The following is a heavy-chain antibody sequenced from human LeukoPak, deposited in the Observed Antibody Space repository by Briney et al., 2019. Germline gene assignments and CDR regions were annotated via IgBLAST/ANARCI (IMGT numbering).Heavy chain of an antibody. D-gene: IGHD3-22*01. CDR3: ARECYDSSLDAFDI. V-gene: IGHV4-61*02. Sequence: SETLSLTCTVSGGSISSGSYYWSWIRQPAGKGLEWIGRIYTSGSTNYNPSLKSRVTISVDTSKNQFSLKLSSVTAADTAVYYGARECYDSSLDAFDIWGQGTMVTVSS. CDR1: GGSISSGSYY. J-gene: IGHJ3*02. CDR2: IYTSGST.